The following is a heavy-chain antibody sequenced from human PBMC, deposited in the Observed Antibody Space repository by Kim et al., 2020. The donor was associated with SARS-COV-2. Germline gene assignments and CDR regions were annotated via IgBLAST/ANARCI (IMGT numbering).Heavy chain of an antibody. CDR3: ARVDIHSDAFDI. Sequence: GGSLRLSCAASGFTFSSYWMHWVRQAPGKGLVWVSRINSDGSSTSYADSVKGRFTISRDNAKNTLYLQMNSLRDEDTAVYYCARVDIHSDAFDIWGPGTMVTVSS. J-gene: IGHJ3*02. CDR2: INSDGSST. D-gene: IGHD5-12*01. CDR1: GFTFSSYW. V-gene: IGHV3-74*01.